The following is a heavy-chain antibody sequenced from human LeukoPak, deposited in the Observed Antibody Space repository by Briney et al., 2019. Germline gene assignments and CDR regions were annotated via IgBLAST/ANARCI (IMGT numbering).Heavy chain of an antibody. J-gene: IGHJ4*02. CDR3: AKTGYGGNPFDS. Sequence: SETLSLTCTVSGASISSSSYSWGWIRQPPRKGLEWIGGVYYSGETHYNPSLKSRVTISVDVSMNQFSLKLSSVTAADTAVYYCAKTGYGGNPFDSWGQGTQVTVSS. V-gene: IGHV4-39*01. CDR2: VYYSGET. CDR1: GASISSSSYS. D-gene: IGHD4-23*01.